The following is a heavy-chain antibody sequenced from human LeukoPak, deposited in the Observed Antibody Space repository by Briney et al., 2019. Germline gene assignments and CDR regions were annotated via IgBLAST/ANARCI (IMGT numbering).Heavy chain of an antibody. CDR2: IIPILGIA. V-gene: IGHV1-69*04. Sequence: ASVKVSCKASGGTFSSYAISWVRQAPGQGLEWMGRIIPILGIANYAQKFQGRVTITADKSTSTAYMELSSLRSEHTAVYYCARPPGGRVRGWNDDYYYGMDVWGQGTTVTVSS. J-gene: IGHJ6*02. D-gene: IGHD1-1*01. CDR1: GGTFSSYA. CDR3: ARPPGGRVRGWNDDYYYGMDV.